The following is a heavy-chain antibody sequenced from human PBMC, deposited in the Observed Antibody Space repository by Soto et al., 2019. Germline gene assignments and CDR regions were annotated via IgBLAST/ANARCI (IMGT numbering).Heavy chain of an antibody. CDR3: ARSAESGGWYYYYGMDV. CDR1: GYSFTSYW. J-gene: IGHJ6*02. Sequence: PGESLKISCKGSGYSFTSYWIGWVSQMPGKGLEWMGIIYPGDSATRYSPSFQGQVTISADKSISTAYLQWSSLKASDTAMYYCARSAESGGWYYYYGMDVWGQGTTVTVSS. V-gene: IGHV5-51*01. D-gene: IGHD6-19*01. CDR2: IYPGDSAT.